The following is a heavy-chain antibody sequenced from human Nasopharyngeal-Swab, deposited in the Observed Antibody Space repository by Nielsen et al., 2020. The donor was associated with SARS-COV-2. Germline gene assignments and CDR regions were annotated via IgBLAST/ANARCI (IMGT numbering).Heavy chain of an antibody. CDR1: GYTFTGYG. J-gene: IGHJ3*01. V-gene: IGHV1-18*01. CDR3: ARDRSLLPAANDALDV. D-gene: IGHD6-13*01. CDR2: IRMYNGKT. Sequence: ASVKVSCKASGYTFTGYGMSWVRQAPGRGLEWMGWIRMYNGKTHYAQKFQGRVTMSTDTSTNTAHMELKSLTSDDTAVYFCARDRSLLPAANDALDVWGQRTTVTISS.